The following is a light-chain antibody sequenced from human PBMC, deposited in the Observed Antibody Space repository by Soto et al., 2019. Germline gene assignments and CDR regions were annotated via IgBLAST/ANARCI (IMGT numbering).Light chain of an antibody. V-gene: IGLV2-23*01. CDR1: SSDVGGYNY. J-gene: IGLJ2*01. CDR2: EGT. Sequence: QSVLTQPPSASGSPGQSGAISCTGTSSDVGGYNYVSWYQQHPGKDPKLMIYEGTKRPSGVSNRFSGSKSGNTASLTISGLQTEDEADYYCCAYSGSDTMIFGGGTKLTVL. CDR3: CAYSGSDTMI.